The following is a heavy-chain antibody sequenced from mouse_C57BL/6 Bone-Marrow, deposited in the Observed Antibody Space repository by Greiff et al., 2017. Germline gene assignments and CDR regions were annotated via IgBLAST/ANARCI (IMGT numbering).Heavy chain of an antibody. CDR2: IYPGSGST. J-gene: IGHJ1*03. CDR1: GYTFTSYW. V-gene: IGHV1-55*01. Sequence: VQLQQPGAELVKPGASVKMSCKASGYTFTSYWITWVKQRPGQGLEWIGDIYPGSGSTNYNEKFKSKATLTVDTSSSTAYMQLSSLTSEDSAVYAGARPYYSNDWYFDVWGTGTTVTVSS. CDR3: ARPYYSNDWYFDV. D-gene: IGHD2-5*01.